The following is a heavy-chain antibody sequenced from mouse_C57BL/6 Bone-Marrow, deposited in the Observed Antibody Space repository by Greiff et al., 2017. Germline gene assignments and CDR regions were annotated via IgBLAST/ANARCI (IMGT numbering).Heavy chain of an antibody. CDR3: TVELRLAY. V-gene: IGHV6-3*01. D-gene: IGHD3-2*02. J-gene: IGHJ3*01. Sequence: EVKVEESGGGLVQPGGSMKLSCVASGFTFSNYWMNWVRQSPEKGLEWVAQIRLKTGNYATHYAESVKGRFTISRDDSKSRVYLQMNNLRAEDTGIYSCTVELRLAYWGQGTLVTVSA. CDR1: GFTFSNYW. CDR2: IRLKTGNYAT.